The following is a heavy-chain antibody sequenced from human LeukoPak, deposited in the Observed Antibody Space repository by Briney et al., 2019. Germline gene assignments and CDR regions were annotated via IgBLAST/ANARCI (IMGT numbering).Heavy chain of an antibody. Sequence: GGPLRLSCVASGFTFNNYAMSWVRQATGRGLEWASSTAGSGISKDYADSVKGRFTISKDKSKNTLYLQMDNLRAEDTGVYFCARLPTFYYDSSGYHYDYWGQGTLVTVSS. CDR1: GFTFNNYA. J-gene: IGHJ4*02. CDR3: ARLPTFYYDSSGYHYDY. D-gene: IGHD3-22*01. CDR2: TAGSGISK. V-gene: IGHV3-23*01.